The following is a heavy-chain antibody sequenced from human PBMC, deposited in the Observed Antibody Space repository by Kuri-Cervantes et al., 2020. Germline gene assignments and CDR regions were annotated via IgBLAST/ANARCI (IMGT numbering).Heavy chain of an antibody. CDR2: IYYSGST. D-gene: IGHD2-21*02. V-gene: IGHV4-39*02. CDR1: GGSIISNTYS. CDR3: ARDGGVVVTATGDAFDI. J-gene: IGHJ3*02. Sequence: SETLSLTCTVSGGSIISNTYSWAWVRQPPGKGLEWIGSIYYSGSTYYNPSLKSRVTISVDTSKNQFSLKLSSVTAADTAVYYCARDGGVVVTATGDAFDIWGQGTMVTDSS.